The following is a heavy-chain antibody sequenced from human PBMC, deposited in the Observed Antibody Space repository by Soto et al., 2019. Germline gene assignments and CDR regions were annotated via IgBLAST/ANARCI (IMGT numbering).Heavy chain of an antibody. D-gene: IGHD6-13*01. CDR2: ISGSGGST. Sequence: PGGSLRLSCAASGFTFSSYAMSWVRQAPGKGLEWVSAISGSGGSTYYADSVKGRFTISRDNSKNTLYLQMNSLRAEDTAVYYCAKDRTAAGNLSPFDYWGQGTLVTVSS. J-gene: IGHJ4*02. V-gene: IGHV3-23*01. CDR1: GFTFSSYA. CDR3: AKDRTAAGNLSPFDY.